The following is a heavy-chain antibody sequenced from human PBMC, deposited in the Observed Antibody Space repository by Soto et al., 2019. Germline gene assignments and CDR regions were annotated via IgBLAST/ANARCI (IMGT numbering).Heavy chain of an antibody. CDR1: GYTFTSYG. D-gene: IGHD2-2*01. CDR2: ISAYNGNT. Sequence: ASVKVSCKASGYTFTSYGISWVRQAPGQGLEWMGWISAYNGNTNYAQKLQGRVTMTTDTSISTAYMELSSLRSEDTAVYYCASGLVPAATDAFDIWGQGTMVTVSS. J-gene: IGHJ3*02. V-gene: IGHV1-18*01. CDR3: ASGLVPAATDAFDI.